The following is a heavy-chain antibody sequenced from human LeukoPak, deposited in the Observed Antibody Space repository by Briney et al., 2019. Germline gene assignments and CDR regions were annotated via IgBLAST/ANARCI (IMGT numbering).Heavy chain of an antibody. Sequence: ASVKVSCKASGYTFTSYAMHWVRQAPGQRLEWMGWISAYNGNTNYAQKLQGRVTMTTDTSTSTAYMELRSLRSDDTAVYYCARDSQSLGELFYKDYWGQGTLVTVSS. V-gene: IGHV1-18*01. CDR2: ISAYNGNT. J-gene: IGHJ4*02. D-gene: IGHD3-16*01. CDR1: GYTFTSYA. CDR3: ARDSQSLGELFYKDY.